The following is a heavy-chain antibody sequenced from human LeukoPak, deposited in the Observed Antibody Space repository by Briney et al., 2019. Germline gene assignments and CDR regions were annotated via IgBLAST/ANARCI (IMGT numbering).Heavy chain of an antibody. V-gene: IGHV3-21*01. CDR1: GFTFSSYS. CDR2: ISSSSSYI. J-gene: IGHJ4*02. CDR3: ARVYGVAAAGTREGY. Sequence: GGSLRLSCAASGFTFSSYSMNWVRQAPGKGLEWVSSISSSSSYIYYADSVKGRFTISRDNAKNSLYLQMNSLRAEDTAVYYCARVYGVAAAGTREGYWGQGTLVTVSS. D-gene: IGHD6-13*01.